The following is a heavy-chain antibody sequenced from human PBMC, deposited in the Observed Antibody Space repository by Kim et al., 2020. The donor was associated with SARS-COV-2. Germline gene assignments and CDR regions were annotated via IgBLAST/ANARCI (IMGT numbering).Heavy chain of an antibody. J-gene: IGHJ4*02. V-gene: IGHV4-59*13. CDR2: IYYSGST. D-gene: IGHD4-17*01. Sequence: SETLSLTCTVSGGSISSYYWSWIRQPPGKGLEWIGYIYYSGSTNYNPSLKSRVTISVDTSKNQFSLKLSSVTAADTAVYYCARDGDDYGGRSPYYFDYWGQGTLVTVSS. CDR3: ARDGDDYGGRSPYYFDY. CDR1: GGSISSYY.